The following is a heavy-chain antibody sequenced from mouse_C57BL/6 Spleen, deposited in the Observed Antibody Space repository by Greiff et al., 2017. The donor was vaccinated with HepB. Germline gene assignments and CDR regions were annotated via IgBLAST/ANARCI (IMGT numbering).Heavy chain of an antibody. CDR3: ARQNSSLYYFDY. Sequence: EVHLVESGGDLVKPGGSLKLSCAASGFTFSSYGMSWVRQTPDKRLEWVATISSGGSYTYYPDSVKGRFTISRDNAKNTLYLQMSSLKSEDTAMYYCARQNSSLYYFDYWGQGTTLTVSS. J-gene: IGHJ2*01. CDR1: GFTFSSYG. CDR2: ISSGGSYT. V-gene: IGHV5-6*01. D-gene: IGHD3-1*01.